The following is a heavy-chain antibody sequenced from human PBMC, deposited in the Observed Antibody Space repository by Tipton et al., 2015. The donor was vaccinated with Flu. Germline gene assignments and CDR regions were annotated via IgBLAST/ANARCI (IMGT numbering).Heavy chain of an antibody. D-gene: IGHD3-10*01. J-gene: IGHJ6*03. V-gene: IGHV3-53*01. Sequence: GSLRLSCAASGFTVTSSHMSWVRQAPGQGLEWVSVIYTVGSTFYADSVKGRFTVSRDSSKNMVYLQMNSLRAEDTAVYYCAREGEESILQSYFYYMDVWGRGTTVTVSS. CDR2: IYTVGST. CDR1: GFTVTSSH. CDR3: AREGEESILQSYFYYMDV.